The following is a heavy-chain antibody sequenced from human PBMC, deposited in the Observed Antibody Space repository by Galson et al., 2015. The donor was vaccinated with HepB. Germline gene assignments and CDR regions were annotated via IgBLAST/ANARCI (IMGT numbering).Heavy chain of an antibody. J-gene: IGHJ4*02. CDR2: ISYDGSNK. V-gene: IGHV3-30-3*01. CDR1: GFTFSSYA. D-gene: IGHD6-19*01. Sequence: SLRLSGAASGFTFSSYAMHWVRQAPGKGLEWVAVISYDGSNKYYADSVKGRFTISRDNSKNTLYLQMNSLRAEDTAVYYCATDSSGWYVLSWGQGTLVTVSS. CDR3: ATDSSGWYVLS.